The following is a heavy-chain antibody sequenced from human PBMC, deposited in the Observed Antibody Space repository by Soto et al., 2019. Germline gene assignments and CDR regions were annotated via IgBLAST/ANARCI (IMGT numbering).Heavy chain of an antibody. D-gene: IGHD2-15*01. J-gene: IGHJ4*02. CDR2: ISGSGGST. CDR1: GFTFSSYA. CDR3: ASLGCSGGSCYSGFDY. Sequence: LRLSCAASGFTFSSYAMSWVRQAPGKGLEWVSAISGSGGSTYYADSVKGRFTISRDNSKNTLYLQMNSLRAEDTAVYYCASLGCSGGSCYSGFDYWGQGTLVTVSS. V-gene: IGHV3-23*01.